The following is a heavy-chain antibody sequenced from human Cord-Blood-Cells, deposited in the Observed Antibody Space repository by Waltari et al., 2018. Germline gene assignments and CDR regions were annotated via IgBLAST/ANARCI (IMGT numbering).Heavy chain of an antibody. CDR2: IYYSGST. Sequence: QESGPGLVKPSETLSLTCTVSGGSISSSSYYWGWIRQPPGKGLEWIGSIYYSGSTYYNPSLKSRVTISVDTSKNQFSLKLSSVTAADTAVYYCASWWSYYAFDIWGQGTMVTVSS. D-gene: IGHD1-26*01. V-gene: IGHV4-39*01. J-gene: IGHJ3*02. CDR1: GGSISSSSYY. CDR3: ASWWSYYAFDI.